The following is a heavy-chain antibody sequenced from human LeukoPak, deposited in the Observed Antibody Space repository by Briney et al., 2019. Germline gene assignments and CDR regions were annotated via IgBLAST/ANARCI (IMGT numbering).Heavy chain of an antibody. Sequence: GGSLRLSCVAFGFTFTNAWMSWVRQAPGKGLEWVGRIKRKSDGGTTDYAAPVKGRFTISRDDSKNTLYLQMNSLKTEDTAVYYCTSGAMLVSWGQGTLVTVSS. CDR3: TSGAMLVS. J-gene: IGHJ5*02. V-gene: IGHV3-15*01. D-gene: IGHD3-22*01. CDR2: IKRKSDGGTT. CDR1: GFTFTNAW.